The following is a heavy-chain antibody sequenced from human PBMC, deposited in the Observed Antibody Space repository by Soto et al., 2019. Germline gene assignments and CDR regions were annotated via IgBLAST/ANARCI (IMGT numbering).Heavy chain of an antibody. Sequence: PSETLSFTCAVYGWSFSGYYWSWVRQPPGKGVEWIGYIYYSGSTTYNPSLKSRVTISVDTSKNQFSLQLRSVSAADTAVYYCARCGTTAMIKDYFDYWCQGTGVTVSS. D-gene: IGHD5-18*01. CDR2: IYYSGST. J-gene: IGHJ4*02. V-gene: IGHV4-59*01. CDR3: ARCGTTAMIKDYFDY. CDR1: GWSFSGYY.